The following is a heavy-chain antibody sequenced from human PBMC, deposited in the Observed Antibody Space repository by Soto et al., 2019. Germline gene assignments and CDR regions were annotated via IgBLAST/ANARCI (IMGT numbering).Heavy chain of an antibody. CDR3: ARSPEDSTGNYFDY. D-gene: IGHD2-15*01. CDR1: GFTFSSYS. Sequence: GGSLRLSCAASGFTFSSYSMNWVRQAPGKGLEWVSSISSSSSYIYYADSVKGRFTISRDNAKNSLYLQMNSLRAEDTAVYYCARSPEDSTGNYFDYWGQGTLVTVSS. CDR2: ISSSSSYI. J-gene: IGHJ4*02. V-gene: IGHV3-21*01.